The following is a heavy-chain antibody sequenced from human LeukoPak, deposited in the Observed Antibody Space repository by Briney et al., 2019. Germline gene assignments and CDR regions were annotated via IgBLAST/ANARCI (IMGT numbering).Heavy chain of an antibody. V-gene: IGHV1-18*01. CDR3: ASSGGYDSSGYYHD. D-gene: IGHD3-22*01. CDR2: ISAYNGNT. CDR1: GYTFTSYG. J-gene: IGHJ4*02. Sequence: ASVKVSCKASGYTFTSYGISWVRQAPGQGLEWMGWISAYNGNTNYAQKLQGRVTMTTDTSTSTAYMELRSLRSEDTAVYYCASSGGYDSSGYYHDWGQGTLVTVSS.